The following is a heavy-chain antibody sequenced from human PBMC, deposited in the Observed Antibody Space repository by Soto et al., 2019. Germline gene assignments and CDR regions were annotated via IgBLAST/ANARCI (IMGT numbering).Heavy chain of an antibody. V-gene: IGHV1-18*01. D-gene: IGHD3-22*01. CDR1: GYTFTSSG. CDR2: IGAHTGSS. J-gene: IGHJ3*01. CDR3: ARAFFYQGSDSRGYSFDAFDF. Sequence: QVQLVQSGAEVKKPGASVKVSCKASGYTFTSSGMSWVRQAPGQGLEWMGWIGAHTGSSEYAQRFQCRVTMTTDRSTSTAYMELRSLRSDDTAVYYCARAFFYQGSDSRGYSFDAFDFWGPGTLVTVSS.